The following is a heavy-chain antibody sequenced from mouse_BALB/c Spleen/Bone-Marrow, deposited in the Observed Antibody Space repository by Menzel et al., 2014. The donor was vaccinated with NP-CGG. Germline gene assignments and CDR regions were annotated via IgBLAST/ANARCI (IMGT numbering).Heavy chain of an antibody. D-gene: IGHD1-1*01. CDR3: ARLIYGSSYIVDF. Sequence: QVQLQQSGAELVRPGTSVKVSCKASGYAFTNYWIEWIKQRPGQGLEWIGVINPGSGGINYNEKFKGKATLTVDKSSSTAYMQLSSLTSEDSAVFYCARLIYGSSYIVDFWGQGTSVTVSS. CDR2: INPGSGGI. CDR1: GYAFTNYW. J-gene: IGHJ4*01. V-gene: IGHV1-54*01.